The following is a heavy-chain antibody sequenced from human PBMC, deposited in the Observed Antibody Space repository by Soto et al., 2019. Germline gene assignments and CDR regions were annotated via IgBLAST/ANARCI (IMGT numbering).Heavy chain of an antibody. CDR3: APLTTVTTRLDY. D-gene: IGHD4-17*01. V-gene: IGHV3-23*01. CDR2: ISGSGGST. CDR1: GFTFSSYA. Sequence: GGSLRLSCAASGFTFSSYAMSWVRQAPGKGLEWVSAISGSGGSTYYADSVKGRFTISRDNSKNTLYLQMNSLRAEDTDVYYCAPLTTVTTRLDYWGQGTLVPVSS. J-gene: IGHJ4*02.